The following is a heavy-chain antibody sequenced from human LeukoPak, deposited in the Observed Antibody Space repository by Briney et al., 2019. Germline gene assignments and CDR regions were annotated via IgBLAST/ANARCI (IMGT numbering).Heavy chain of an antibody. CDR1: GFTFSSYW. CDR2: IKQDGNQK. D-gene: IGHD2-15*01. V-gene: IGHV3-7*03. CDR3: VRGLVGYCSGGAWDGTCFDY. Sequence: GGSLRLSCAASGFTFSSYWMSWVRQAPGKGLEWVAIIKQDGNQKNYVDSVKGRFTISRDNAKDSLYLQMNSLRAEDTAVYYCVRGLVGYCSGGAWDGTCFDYWGQGTLVSVSS. J-gene: IGHJ4*02.